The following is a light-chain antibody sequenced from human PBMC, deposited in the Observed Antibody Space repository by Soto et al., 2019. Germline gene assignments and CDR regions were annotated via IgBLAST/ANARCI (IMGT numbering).Light chain of an antibody. V-gene: IGLV1-51*01. CDR3: GTWDSSLSAGV. CDR1: SSNIGNNY. CDR2: DND. Sequence: QSVLTQPPSMSAAPGQKVTISCSGSSSNIGNNYVSWYQQLPGTAPKLVIYDNDKRPSGIPDRFSGSKSGTLATLGITGLQTGDEADYYCGTWDSSLSAGVFGGGTKLTVL. J-gene: IGLJ2*01.